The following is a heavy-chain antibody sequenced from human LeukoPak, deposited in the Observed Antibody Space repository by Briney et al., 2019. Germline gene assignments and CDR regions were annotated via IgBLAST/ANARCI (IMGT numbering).Heavy chain of an antibody. CDR1: GFPFSSYW. J-gene: IGHJ4*02. CDR2: ISGDGTGI. V-gene: IGHV3-74*01. D-gene: IGHD4-17*01. CDR3: VRGQTIDY. Sequence: GGSLRLSCEPSGFPFSSYWMLWVRQAPGKGLVWVSRISGDGTGITYTDSVEGRFTISRDNAKNTLYLQMNSLRDEDTAVYYCVRGQTIDYWGQGTLVTVSS.